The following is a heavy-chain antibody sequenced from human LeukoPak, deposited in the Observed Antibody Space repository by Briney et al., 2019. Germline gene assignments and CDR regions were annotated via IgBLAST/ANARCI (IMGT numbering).Heavy chain of an antibody. V-gene: IGHV1-69*13. J-gene: IGHJ4*02. D-gene: IGHD3-10*01. CDR1: GYTFTGYY. Sequence: ASVKVSCKASGYTFTGYYMHWVRQAPGQGLEWMGGIIPIFGTANYAQKFQGRVTITADESTSTAYMELSSLRSEDTAVYYCARTMVRGYYFDYWGQGTLVTVSS. CDR3: ARTMVRGYYFDY. CDR2: IIPIFGTA.